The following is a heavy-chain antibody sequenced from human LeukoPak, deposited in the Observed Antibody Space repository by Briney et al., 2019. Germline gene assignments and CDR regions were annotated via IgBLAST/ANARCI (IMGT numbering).Heavy chain of an antibody. CDR1: RLTDSRHY. Sequence: GGSLRLSCAASRLTDSRHYMSWVRQAPGKGLEWVSVIYSGGSTYYADSVKGRFTISRDNSKNTVYLQMNSLRAEDTVVYYCAICLNYDSAYWGQGTLVTVSS. D-gene: IGHD3-22*01. J-gene: IGHJ4*02. CDR3: AICLNYDSAY. CDR2: IYSGGST. V-gene: IGHV3-53*01.